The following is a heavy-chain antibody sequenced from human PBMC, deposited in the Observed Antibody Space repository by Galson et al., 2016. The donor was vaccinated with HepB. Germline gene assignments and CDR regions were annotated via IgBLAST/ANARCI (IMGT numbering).Heavy chain of an antibody. CDR3: ARARVWEVVPTYYYNGMDV. Sequence: SLRLSCAASGFAFSNYNMNWVRQAPGKGLEWVSSISSRNNFMHYADSVEGRFTISRDNAKNSLSLQMNSLRDEDTAVYYCARARVWEVVPTYYYNGMDVWGQGTTVTVSS. CDR2: ISSRNNFM. CDR1: GFAFSNYN. J-gene: IGHJ6*02. D-gene: IGHD5-12*01. V-gene: IGHV3-21*01.